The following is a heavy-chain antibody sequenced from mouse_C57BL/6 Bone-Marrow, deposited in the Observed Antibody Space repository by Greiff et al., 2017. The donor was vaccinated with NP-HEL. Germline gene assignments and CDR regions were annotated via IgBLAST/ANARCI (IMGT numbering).Heavy chain of an antibody. CDR3: ARDYGSFYCYAMDY. CDR1: GFNIKDYY. Sequence: EVKLMESGAELVKPGASVKLSCTASGFNIKDYYMHWVKQRTEQGLEWIGRIDPEDGETKYAPKFQGKATITADTSSNTAYLQLSSLTSEDTAVYYCARDYGSFYCYAMDYWGQGTSITVSS. CDR2: IDPEDGET. V-gene: IGHV14-2*01. D-gene: IGHD1-1*01. J-gene: IGHJ4*01.